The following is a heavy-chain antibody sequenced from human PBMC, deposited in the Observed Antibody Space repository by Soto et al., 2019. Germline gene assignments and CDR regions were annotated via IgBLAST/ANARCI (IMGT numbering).Heavy chain of an antibody. CDR2: ISYDGSNK. CDR3: AKGGVGSTSNAFDI. Sequence: PGGSLRLSCAASGFTFRSYGMHWVRQAPGKGLEWVTVISYDGSNKYYADSVKGRFTISRDNSKSTLYLQMHSLRPEDTALYYCAKGGVGSTSNAFDIWGQGTMVTVSS. CDR1: GFTFRSYG. V-gene: IGHV3-30*18. J-gene: IGHJ3*02. D-gene: IGHD1-26*01.